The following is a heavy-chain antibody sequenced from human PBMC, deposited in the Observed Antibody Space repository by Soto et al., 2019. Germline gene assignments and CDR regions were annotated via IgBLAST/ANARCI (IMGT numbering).Heavy chain of an antibody. CDR3: ARDLGVPAAIHGSYNWFDP. CDR1: GGSISSYY. D-gene: IGHD2-2*02. Sequence: SETLSLTCTVSGGSISSYYWSWIRQPPGKGLEWIGYIYYSGSTNYNPSLKSRVTISVDTSKNQFSLKLSSVTAADTAVYYCARDLGVPAAIHGSYNWFDPWGQGTLVTVSS. CDR2: IYYSGST. J-gene: IGHJ5*02. V-gene: IGHV4-59*01.